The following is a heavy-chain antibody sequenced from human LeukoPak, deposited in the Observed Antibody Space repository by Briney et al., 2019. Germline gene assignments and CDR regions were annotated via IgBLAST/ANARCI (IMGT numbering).Heavy chain of an antibody. CDR2: MNPNSGNT. CDR1: GYTFTSYD. CDR3: ARRYCSSTSCRYNWFDP. V-gene: IGHV1-8*01. Sequence: ASVKVSCKASGYTFTSYDTNWVRQATGQGLEWMGWMNPNSGNTGYAQKFQGRVTMTRNTSISTAYMELSSLRSEDTAVYYCARRYCSSTSCRYNWFDPWGQGTLVTVSS. D-gene: IGHD2-2*01. J-gene: IGHJ5*02.